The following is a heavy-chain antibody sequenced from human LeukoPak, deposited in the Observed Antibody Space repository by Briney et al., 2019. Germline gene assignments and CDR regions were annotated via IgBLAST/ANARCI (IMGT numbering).Heavy chain of an antibody. D-gene: IGHD5-12*01. J-gene: IGHJ4*02. Sequence: ASVKVSCKASGYTFTSYYMHWVRQAPGQGLEWMGWINPNSGGTNYAQKFQGRVTMTTDTSTSTAYMELRSLRSDDTAVFYCARAGGLVPTIGDYWGQGTLVTVSS. CDR1: GYTFTSYY. V-gene: IGHV1-2*02. CDR3: ARAGGLVPTIGDY. CDR2: INPNSGGT.